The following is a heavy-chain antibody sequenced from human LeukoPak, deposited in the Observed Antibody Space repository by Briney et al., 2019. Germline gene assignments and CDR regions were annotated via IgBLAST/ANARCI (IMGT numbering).Heavy chain of an antibody. CDR3: ARDLLLWFGELSGDSDY. V-gene: IGHV3-33*01. Sequence: GGSLRLSCAASGFTFRSYGMHWVRQAPAKGLEWVADIWYDGSHKYYADSVKGRFTISRDNSKNTLHLQMNSLRAEDTAVYYCARDLLLWFGELSGDSDYWGQGTLVTVSS. D-gene: IGHD3-10*01. CDR2: IWYDGSHK. CDR1: GFTFRSYG. J-gene: IGHJ4*02.